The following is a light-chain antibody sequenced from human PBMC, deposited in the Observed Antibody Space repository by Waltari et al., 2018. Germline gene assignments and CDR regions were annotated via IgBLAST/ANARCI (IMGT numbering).Light chain of an antibody. CDR2: DIS. Sequence: DIQLTQSPSSLSASVGDRVTINCRASQAINGALAWFQHQPGKAPKNLIYDISTRQSGVPSRFGGSGAGTDFTLTIDSLQPDDFATYYCQHYYYYPFTFGGGTKV. V-gene: IGKV1-16*01. J-gene: IGKJ4*01. CDR1: QAINGA. CDR3: QHYYYYPFT.